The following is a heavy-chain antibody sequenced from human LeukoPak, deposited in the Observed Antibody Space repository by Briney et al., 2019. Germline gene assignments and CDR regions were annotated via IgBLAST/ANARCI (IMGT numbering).Heavy chain of an antibody. D-gene: IGHD3-16*01. Sequence: GGSLRLSCAASGFTFSSYAMSWVRQAPGKGLEWVSAISGSGGSTYYADSVKGRFTISRDNSKNTLYLQMNSLRAEETALYYCARVVVGVSTDYFDYWGQGTLVTVSS. CDR3: ARVVVGVSTDYFDY. J-gene: IGHJ4*02. V-gene: IGHV3-23*01. CDR2: ISGSGGST. CDR1: GFTFSSYA.